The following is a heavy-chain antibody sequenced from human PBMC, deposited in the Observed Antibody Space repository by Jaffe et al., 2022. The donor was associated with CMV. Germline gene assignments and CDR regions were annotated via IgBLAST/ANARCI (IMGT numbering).Heavy chain of an antibody. Sequence: EVQLVESGGALVQPGGSLKLSCAASGFTLSTHWMAWVRQAPGKGLEWVANIKTDGSDKYYLESVKGRFTISRDNAQNSLHLQMNSLRAEDTAVYYCARVSTIVWGVTIYYNYYIDVWGKGTTVTVSS. D-gene: IGHD3-10*01. CDR3: ARVSTIVWGVTIYYNYYIDV. V-gene: IGHV3-7*03. CDR1: GFTLSTHW. CDR2: IKTDGSDK. J-gene: IGHJ6*03.